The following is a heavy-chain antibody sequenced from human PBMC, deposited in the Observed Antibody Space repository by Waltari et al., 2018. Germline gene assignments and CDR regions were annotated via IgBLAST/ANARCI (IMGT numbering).Heavy chain of an antibody. CDR2: IYWNDDK. CDR1: GFSLSTSGVG. V-gene: IGHV2-5*01. J-gene: IGHJ5*02. CDR3: AHRPGEYYYDSSGYYRKDWFDP. D-gene: IGHD3-22*01. Sequence: QITLKESGPTLVKPTQTLTLTCTFSGFSLSTSGVGVGWIRQPPGKALAWLALIYWNDDKRDSPSLKSRLTITKDTSKNQVVLTMTNMDPVDTATYYCAHRPGEYYYDSSGYYRKDWFDPWGQGTLVTVSS.